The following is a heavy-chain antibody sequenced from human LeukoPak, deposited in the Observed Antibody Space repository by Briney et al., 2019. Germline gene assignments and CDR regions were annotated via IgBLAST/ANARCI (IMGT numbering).Heavy chain of an antibody. CDR3: ARDAYLSGWYLMDY. J-gene: IGHJ4*02. CDR1: RFTISDYW. Sequence: PGGSLRLSCAASRFTISDYWMSWVRQAPGKGLEWVANIKQDGSEKYYVDSVKGRFTISRDNAKNSLYLQMNSLRAEDTAVYYCARDAYLSGWYLMDYWGQGTLVTVSS. CDR2: IKQDGSEK. D-gene: IGHD6-19*01. V-gene: IGHV3-7*01.